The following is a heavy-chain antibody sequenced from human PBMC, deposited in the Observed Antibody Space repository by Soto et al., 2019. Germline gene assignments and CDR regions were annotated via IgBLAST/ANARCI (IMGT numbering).Heavy chain of an antibody. V-gene: IGHV3-30-3*01. D-gene: IGHD3-3*01. CDR1: GFTFSSYA. CDR3: ARDARAFTYYAFWSGDNWFDP. Sequence: QVQLVESGGGVVQPGRSLRLSCAASGFTFSSYAMHWVRQAPGKGLEWVAVISYDGSNTYYADSVKGRFTISRDNSKNTLYLQMNSLRAEDTAVYYCARDARAFTYYAFWSGDNWFDPLGQGTLVTVSS. J-gene: IGHJ5*02. CDR2: ISYDGSNT.